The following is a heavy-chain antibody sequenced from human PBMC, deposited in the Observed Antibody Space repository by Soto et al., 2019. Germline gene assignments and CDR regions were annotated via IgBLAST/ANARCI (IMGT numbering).Heavy chain of an antibody. V-gene: IGHV1-69*01. Sequence: VSCKASGGTFSSYAISWVRQAPGQGLEWMGGIIPIFGTANYAQKFQGRVTITADESTSTAYMELSSLRSEDTAVYYCARGRVVRGVMKDAFDIWGQGTMVTVSS. D-gene: IGHD3-10*01. J-gene: IGHJ3*02. CDR2: IIPIFGTA. CDR1: GGTFSSYA. CDR3: ARGRVVRGVMKDAFDI.